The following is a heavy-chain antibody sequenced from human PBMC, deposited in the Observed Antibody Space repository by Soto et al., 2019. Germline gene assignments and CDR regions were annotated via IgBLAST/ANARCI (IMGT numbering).Heavy chain of an antibody. Sequence: QVQLQESGPGLVKPSQTLSLTCTVSGGSISSGNYYWSWIRQPPGKGLEWIGFSSYSGTTHYSAALRSRVSLSVDTSKNQFSLDLSSVTAADTAVYYCATMGTPVTGLYYFDYWGQGTLVTVSS. CDR1: GGSISSGNYY. CDR3: ATMGTPVTGLYYFDY. J-gene: IGHJ4*02. V-gene: IGHV4-30-4*01. D-gene: IGHD4-17*01. CDR2: SSYSGTT.